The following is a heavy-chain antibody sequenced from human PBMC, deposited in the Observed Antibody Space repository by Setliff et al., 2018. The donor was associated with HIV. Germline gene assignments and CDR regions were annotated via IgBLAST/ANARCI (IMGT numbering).Heavy chain of an antibody. CDR3: ARDSDLDYSCSARWYFDL. J-gene: IGHJ2*01. V-gene: IGHV4-59*01. CDR2: IYYSGST. D-gene: IGHD6-6*01. CDR1: GGSISSYY. Sequence: PSETLSLTCTVSGGSISSYYWSWIRQPPGKGLEWIGYIYYSGSTNYNPSLKSRVTISVDTSKNQFSLKLNSVTAADTAVYYCARDSDLDYSCSARWYFDLWGRGTLVTVSS.